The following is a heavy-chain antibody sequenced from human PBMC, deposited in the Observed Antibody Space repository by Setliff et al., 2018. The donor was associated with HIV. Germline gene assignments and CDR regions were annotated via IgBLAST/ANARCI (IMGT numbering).Heavy chain of an antibody. D-gene: IGHD6-19*01. CDR2: IDPIDSYI. Sequence: PGESLKISCKGSGKSLSNYWINWVLQMPGKGMEWMGRIDPIDSYINYGPSFQGHVTISADKSTNTAFRQWSSLKSSDRAMYYCSRGIAVAGHDFANTPGDIWGQGTMVTVSS. V-gene: IGHV5-10-1*01. CDR1: GKSLSNYW. CDR3: SRGIAVAGHDFANTPGDI. J-gene: IGHJ3*02.